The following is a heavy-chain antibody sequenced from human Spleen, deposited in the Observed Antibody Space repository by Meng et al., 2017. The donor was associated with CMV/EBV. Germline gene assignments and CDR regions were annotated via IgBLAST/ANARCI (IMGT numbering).Heavy chain of an antibody. CDR1: VFPFSSYS. V-gene: IGHV3-21*01. CDR2: ISSSSSYR. Sequence: SVFPFSSYSMNWVRQAPGKGLEWVSSISSSSSYRYYADSVKGRFTISRDNAKNSLYLQMNSLRAEDTAVYYCAKSFDYYESSGYLDYWGQGTLVTVSS. J-gene: IGHJ4*02. CDR3: AKSFDYYESSGYLDY. D-gene: IGHD3-22*01.